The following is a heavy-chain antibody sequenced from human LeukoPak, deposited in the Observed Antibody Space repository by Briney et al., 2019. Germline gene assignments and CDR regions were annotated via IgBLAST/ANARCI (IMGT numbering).Heavy chain of an antibody. D-gene: IGHD3-22*01. CDR3: AREDYYDSSGSDFQH. CDR2: INPNSGGT. CDR1: GYTFTGYY. Sequence: ASVKVSCKASGYTFTGYYMHWVRRAPGQGLEWMGRINPNSGGTSYAQKFQGRVTMTRDTSISTAYMELSRLRSDDTAVYYCAREDYYDSSGSDFQHWGQGTLVTVSS. J-gene: IGHJ1*01. V-gene: IGHV1-2*06.